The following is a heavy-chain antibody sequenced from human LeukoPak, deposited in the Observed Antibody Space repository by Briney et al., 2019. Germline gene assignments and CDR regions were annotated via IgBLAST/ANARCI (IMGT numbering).Heavy chain of an antibody. D-gene: IGHD6-19*01. CDR2: IYYSGST. CDR1: GGSISSGGYY. CDR3: ARHLRVAGNNWYFDL. J-gene: IGHJ2*01. V-gene: IGHV4-31*03. Sequence: PSETLSLTCTVSGGSISSGGYYWSWIRQHPGKGLEWIGYIYYSGSTYYNPSLKSRVTIPVDTSKDQFSLKLSSVTAADTALYYCARHLRVAGNNWYFDLWGRGTLVTVSS.